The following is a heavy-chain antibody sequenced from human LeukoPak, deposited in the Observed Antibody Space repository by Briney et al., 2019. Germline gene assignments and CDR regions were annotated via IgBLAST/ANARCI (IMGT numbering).Heavy chain of an antibody. CDR2: ISGSGGST. CDR1: GFTFSSYA. D-gene: IGHD4-17*01. J-gene: IGHJ6*03. Sequence: HPGGSLRLSCAASGFTFSSYAMSWVRQAPGKGLEWVSAISGSGGSTYYADSVKGRFTISRDNSKNTLYLQMNSLRAEDTAVYYCAKGYGYGDYDYMDVWGKGTTVTVSS. CDR3: AKGYGYGDYDYMDV. V-gene: IGHV3-23*01.